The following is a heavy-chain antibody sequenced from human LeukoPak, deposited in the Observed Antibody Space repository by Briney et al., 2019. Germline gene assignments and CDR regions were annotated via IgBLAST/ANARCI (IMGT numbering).Heavy chain of an antibody. J-gene: IGHJ3*02. D-gene: IGHD6-19*01. CDR2: IYYSGST. Sequence: SETLSLTCTVSGGSISSSSYYWGWIRQPPGKGLEWIGSIYYSGSTYYNPSLKSRVTISVDTSKNQFSLKLSSVTAADTAVYYCARDYSGWYWGAAFDIWGQGTMVTVSS. V-gene: IGHV4-39*07. CDR3: ARDYSGWYWGAAFDI. CDR1: GGSISSSSYY.